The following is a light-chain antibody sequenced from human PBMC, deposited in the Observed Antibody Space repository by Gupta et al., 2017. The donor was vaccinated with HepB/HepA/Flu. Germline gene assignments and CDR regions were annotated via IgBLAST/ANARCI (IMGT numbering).Light chain of an antibody. V-gene: IGLV1-40*01. CDR3: QSYDSSLSGHVV. CDR1: SSNIGAGYD. Sequence: QSVLTQPPSVPGAPGQRVTISCTGSSSNIGAGYDVHWYQQLPGTAPKLLIYGNSNRPSGVPDRFSGSKSGISASLAITGLQAEDEADYYCQSYDSSLSGHVVFGGGTKLTVL. CDR2: GNS. J-gene: IGLJ2*01.